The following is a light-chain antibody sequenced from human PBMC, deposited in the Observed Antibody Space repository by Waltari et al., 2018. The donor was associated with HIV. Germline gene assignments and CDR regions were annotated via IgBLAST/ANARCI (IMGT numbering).Light chain of an antibody. CDR2: RDT. J-gene: IGLJ3*02. Sequence: SYELTQPPSVSVSPGQTARIPCSGDALAQQYSYWYQQKPGQAPLLLIYRDTERPSGIPERFSGSSSGTTVTLTISGVQAEDEADYYCQSTDSSITYVVFGGGTKLTVL. CDR3: QSTDSSITYVV. V-gene: IGLV3-25*03. CDR1: ALAQQY.